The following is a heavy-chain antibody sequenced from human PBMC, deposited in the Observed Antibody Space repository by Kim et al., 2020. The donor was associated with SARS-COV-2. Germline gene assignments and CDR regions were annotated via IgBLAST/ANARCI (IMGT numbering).Heavy chain of an antibody. CDR3: ARGGSSSWNYWFDP. D-gene: IGHD6-13*01. Sequence: NPSLKSRVTISVDTSKDQFSLKLSSVTAADTAVYYCARGGSSSWNYWFDPWGQGTLVTVSS. J-gene: IGHJ5*02. V-gene: IGHV4-59*09.